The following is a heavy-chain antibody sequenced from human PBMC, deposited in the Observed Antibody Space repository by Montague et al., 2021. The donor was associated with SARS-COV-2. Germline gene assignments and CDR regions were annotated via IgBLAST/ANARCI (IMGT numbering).Heavy chain of an antibody. V-gene: IGHV4-59*01. CDR2: IYHNGST. Sequence: SETLSLTCTASGGSISSYYWTWIRQPPGKGLESIGYIYHNGSTKYNPSLKSRVTISVDTSKNQFSLKLSSMSVADTAVYYCARGGGNSADYYNYTMDVWGQGTTVTVFS. D-gene: IGHD4-23*01. J-gene: IGHJ6*02. CDR1: GGSISSYY. CDR3: ARGGGNSADYYNYTMDV.